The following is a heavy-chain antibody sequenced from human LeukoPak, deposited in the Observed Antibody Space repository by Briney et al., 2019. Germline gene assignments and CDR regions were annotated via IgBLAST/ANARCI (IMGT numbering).Heavy chain of an antibody. Sequence: ASVKVSCKASGYTFTSYYIHWVRQAPGQGLEWMGIINPSAGSTKYIQKFQGRVTMTRDTSTSTVYMELSSLRSEDTAVFYCATTGSGRTFGYWGQGTLVTVSS. D-gene: IGHD6-19*01. CDR1: GYTFTSYY. V-gene: IGHV1-46*01. J-gene: IGHJ4*02. CDR3: ATTGSGRTFGY. CDR2: INPSAGST.